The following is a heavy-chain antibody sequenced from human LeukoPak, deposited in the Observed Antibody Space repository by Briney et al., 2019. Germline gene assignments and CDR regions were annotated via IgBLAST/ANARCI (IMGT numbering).Heavy chain of an antibody. CDR1: GFTFSSYS. CDR2: ISSSSSYI. V-gene: IGHV3-21*01. Sequence: KAGGSLRLSCAASGFTFSSYSMNWVRQAPGKGLEWDSSISSSSSYIYYADSVKGRFTISRDNAKNSLYLQMNSLRAEDTAVYYCARDWLDYYGSGSPSDFYGMDVWGQGTTVTVSS. J-gene: IGHJ6*02. CDR3: ARDWLDYYGSGSPSDFYGMDV. D-gene: IGHD3-10*01.